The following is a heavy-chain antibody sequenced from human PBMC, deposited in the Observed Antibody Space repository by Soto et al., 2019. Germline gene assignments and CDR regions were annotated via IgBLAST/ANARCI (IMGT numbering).Heavy chain of an antibody. CDR3: ARLALEVRGVIGWFDP. D-gene: IGHD3-10*01. V-gene: IGHV1-18*01. CDR1: GYTFSSYG. Sequence: ASVKVSCKASGYTFSSYGISWVRQAPGQGLEWMGWISAYNGNTNYAQKLQGRVTMTTDTSTSTAYMELRSLRSDDTAVYYCARLALEVRGVIGWFDPWGQGTLVTVSS. CDR2: ISAYNGNT. J-gene: IGHJ5*02.